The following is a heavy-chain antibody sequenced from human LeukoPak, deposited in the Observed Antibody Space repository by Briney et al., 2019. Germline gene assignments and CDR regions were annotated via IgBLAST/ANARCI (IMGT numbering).Heavy chain of an antibody. CDR2: TYYRSKWYD. Sequence: SQTLPLTCAISGDSVSSINGAWNWIRQSPSRGLEWLGRTYYRSKWYDEYAVSMRGRITINPDTSMNQFSLHLLSVTPEDTAVYYCARDLGNTGWYTFDYWGQGTLVTVSS. J-gene: IGHJ4*02. CDR1: GDSVSSINGA. D-gene: IGHD6-19*01. V-gene: IGHV6-1*01. CDR3: ARDLGNTGWYTFDY.